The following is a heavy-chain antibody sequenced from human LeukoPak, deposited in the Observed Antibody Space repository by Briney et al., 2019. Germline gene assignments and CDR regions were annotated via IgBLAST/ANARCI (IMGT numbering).Heavy chain of an antibody. D-gene: IGHD3-3*01. J-gene: IGHJ4*02. CDR3: IWSGEAD. Sequence: GSLRLSCSASGFSFRSYWMTWVRRAPGKGLEWVADIKKDGSETYYVDSVKGRFTISRDNAKNSVFLQVNSLRAEDTAVYFCIWSGEADWGQGTLVTVSS. V-gene: IGHV3-7*01. CDR1: GFSFRSYW. CDR2: IKKDGSET.